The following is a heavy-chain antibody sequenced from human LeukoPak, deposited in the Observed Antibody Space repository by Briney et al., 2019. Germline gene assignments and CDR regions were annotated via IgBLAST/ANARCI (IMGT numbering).Heavy chain of an antibody. Sequence: PGGSLRLSCAASGFTFSSYAMSWVRQAPGKGLEWVAVISYDGSNKYYADSVKGRFTISRDNSKNTLYLQMNSLRAEDTGVYYCAKEAGSYYSGDYWGQGTLVTVSS. J-gene: IGHJ4*02. CDR3: AKEAGSYYSGDY. CDR2: ISYDGSNK. V-gene: IGHV3-30*18. CDR1: GFTFSSYA. D-gene: IGHD1-26*01.